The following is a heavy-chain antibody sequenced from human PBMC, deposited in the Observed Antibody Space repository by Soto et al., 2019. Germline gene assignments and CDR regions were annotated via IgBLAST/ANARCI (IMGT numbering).Heavy chain of an antibody. Sequence: ASVKVSCKASGYTFTTYEINWVRQATGQGLEWMGWMNPNSGNTGYAQKFQGRITMTRNTSISTAYMELSSLRSEDTAVYYCARYYDFWSGYYSYYYMDVWGKGTTVTVSS. CDR1: GYTFTTYE. CDR3: ARYYDFWSGYYSYYYMDV. CDR2: MNPNSGNT. D-gene: IGHD3-3*01. V-gene: IGHV1-8*01. J-gene: IGHJ6*03.